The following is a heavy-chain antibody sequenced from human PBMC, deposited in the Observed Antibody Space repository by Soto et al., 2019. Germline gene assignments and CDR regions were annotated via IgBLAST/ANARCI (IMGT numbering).Heavy chain of an antibody. CDR3: ASRPEIEGWFDP. V-gene: IGHV4-34*01. J-gene: IGHJ5*02. Sequence: QVQLQQWGAGLLKPSETLSLTCAVYGGSFSGYYWSWIRQPPGKGLEWIGEINHSGSTNYNPSLKSRVTISVATSKNQFSLKLSSVTAAETAVYYCASRPEIEGWFDPWGQGTLVTVSS. CDR2: INHSGST. CDR1: GGSFSGYY. D-gene: IGHD6-6*01.